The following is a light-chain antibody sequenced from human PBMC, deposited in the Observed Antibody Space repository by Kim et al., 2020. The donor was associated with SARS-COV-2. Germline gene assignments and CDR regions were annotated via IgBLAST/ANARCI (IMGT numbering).Light chain of an antibody. Sequence: PGERATLSCRDSQSISSNLLAWYQQKPGQAPRLLIYGTSSRATGVPDRFSGSGSGTDFTFTISGLEPEDFAVYYCHQYGRSPPWTFGHGTKVDIK. CDR2: GTS. CDR3: HQYGRSPPWT. V-gene: IGKV3-20*01. CDR1: QSISSNL. J-gene: IGKJ1*01.